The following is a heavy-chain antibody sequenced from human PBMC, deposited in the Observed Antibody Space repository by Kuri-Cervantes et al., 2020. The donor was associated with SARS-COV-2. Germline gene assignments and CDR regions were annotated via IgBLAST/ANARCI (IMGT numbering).Heavy chain of an antibody. D-gene: IGHD2-2*02. J-gene: IGHJ6*02. V-gene: IGHV5-10-1*01. CDR1: GYSFTSYW. CDR2: IDPSDSYT. Sequence: GESLKISCKGSGYSFTSYWISWVRQIPGKGLEWMGRIDPSDSYTNYSPSFQGHVTISADKSISTAYLQWSSLKASDTAMYYCARLPCSSTSCYTRYDHYGTDVWGQGTTVTVSS. CDR3: ARLPCSSTSCYTRYDHYGTDV.